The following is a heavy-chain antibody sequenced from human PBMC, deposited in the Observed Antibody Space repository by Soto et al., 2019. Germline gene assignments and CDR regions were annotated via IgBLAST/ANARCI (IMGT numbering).Heavy chain of an antibody. CDR3: AKDMTEIVVVVAATDYYYYGMDV. V-gene: IGHV3-23*01. D-gene: IGHD2-15*01. J-gene: IGHJ6*02. CDR2: ISGSGGST. Sequence: GGSLRLSCAASGFTFSSYAMSWVRQAPGKGLEWVSAISGSGGSTYYADSVKGRFTISRDNSKNTLYLQMNSLRAEDTAVYYCAKDMTEIVVVVAATDYYYYGMDVWGQGTTVTVSS. CDR1: GFTFSSYA.